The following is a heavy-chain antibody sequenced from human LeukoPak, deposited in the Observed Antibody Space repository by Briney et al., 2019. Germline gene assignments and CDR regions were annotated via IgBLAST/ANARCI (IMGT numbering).Heavy chain of an antibody. CDR3: ARDSCSSTSCRKKFDN. J-gene: IGHJ4*02. Sequence: SETLSLTCAVYGGSFSGYYWSWIRQPPGKGLEWIGYIYYSGSTYYNPSLKSRVTISVETSKVQFSLKLSSETAADTAVYYCARDSCSSTSCRKKFDNWGQGTLVTVSS. CDR2: IYYSGST. D-gene: IGHD2-2*01. CDR1: GGSFSGYY. V-gene: IGHV4-34*01.